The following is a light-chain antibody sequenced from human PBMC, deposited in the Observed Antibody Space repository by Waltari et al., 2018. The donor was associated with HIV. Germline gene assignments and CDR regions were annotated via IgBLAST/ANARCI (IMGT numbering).Light chain of an antibody. Sequence: DIVMTQSPDSLLVSLGERATIDCRTSRGVSYASNRKFYLAWYQQKPGQPPKLLFHWASSSESGVPDRFTASGSATNFTLTIRSLRAEDVATYFCQQYCSVPWTFGQG. CDR1: RGVSYASNRKFY. V-gene: IGKV4-1*01. CDR2: WAS. J-gene: IGKJ1*01. CDR3: QQYCSVPWT.